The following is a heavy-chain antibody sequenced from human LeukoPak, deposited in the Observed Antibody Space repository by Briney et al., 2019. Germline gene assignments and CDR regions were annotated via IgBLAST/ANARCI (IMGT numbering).Heavy chain of an antibody. CDR3: AGEVSGGSGSYYNGGYFDY. CDR1: GGSFSGYY. Sequence: SETLSLTCAVYGGSFSGYYWSWIRQPPGKGLEWIGEINHSGSTNYNPSLKSRVTISVDTSKNQFSLKLSSVTAADTAVYYCAGEVSGGSGSYYNGGYFDYWGQGTLVTVSS. CDR2: INHSGST. D-gene: IGHD3-10*01. J-gene: IGHJ4*02. V-gene: IGHV4-34*01.